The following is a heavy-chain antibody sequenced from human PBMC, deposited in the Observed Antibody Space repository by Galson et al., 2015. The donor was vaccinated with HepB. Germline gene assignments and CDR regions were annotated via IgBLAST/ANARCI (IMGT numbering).Heavy chain of an antibody. D-gene: IGHD3-16*01. V-gene: IGHV1-69*02. J-gene: IGHJ4*02. CDR1: GGTFSSYT. CDR3: ARGPNLNLFGFH. CDR2: IIPILGIA. Sequence: SVKVSCKASGGTFSSYTISWVRQAPGQGLEWMGRIIPILGIANYAQKFQGRVTITADKSTSTAYMELSSLRSEDTAVYYCARGPNLNLFGFHWGQGTLVTVSS.